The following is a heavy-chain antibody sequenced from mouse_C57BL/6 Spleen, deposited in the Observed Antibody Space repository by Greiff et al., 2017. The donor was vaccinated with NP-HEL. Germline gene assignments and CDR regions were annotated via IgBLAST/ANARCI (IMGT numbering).Heavy chain of an antibody. CDR3: ATNSPYYYGSSYSYAMDY. V-gene: IGHV2-9-1*01. CDR2: IWTGGGT. Sequence: VQLQESGPGLVAPSQSLSITCTVSGFSLTSYAISWVRQPPGKGLEWLGVIWTGGGTNYNSALKSRLSISKDNSKSQVFLKMNSLQTDDTARYYCATNSPYYYGSSYSYAMDYWGQGTSVTVSS. D-gene: IGHD1-1*01. CDR1: GFSLTSYA. J-gene: IGHJ4*01.